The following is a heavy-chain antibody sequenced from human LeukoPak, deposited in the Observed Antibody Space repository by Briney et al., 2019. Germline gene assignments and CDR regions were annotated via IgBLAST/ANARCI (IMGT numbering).Heavy chain of an antibody. CDR3: ARWSGARGVPGFDS. CDR2: IKQDGNEK. Sequence: PGGSLRLSCAASGFTFSTYWMGWVRLAPGKGLEWVANIKQDGNEKYYADSVKGRFSISRDNAKSSLYLRMNSLRAEDTAVYYCARWSGARGVPGFDSWGQGTLVTVSS. D-gene: IGHD3-10*01. J-gene: IGHJ4*02. CDR1: GFTFSTYW. V-gene: IGHV3-7*05.